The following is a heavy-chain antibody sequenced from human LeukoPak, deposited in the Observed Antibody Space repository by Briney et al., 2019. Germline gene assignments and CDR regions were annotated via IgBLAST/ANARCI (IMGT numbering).Heavy chain of an antibody. V-gene: IGHV3-48*03. Sequence: PGGSLRLSCAASGFTFSSYEMNWVRQAPGEGLEWVSYISSSGSTIYYADSVKGRFTISRDNAKNSLYLQMNSLRAEDTAVYYCARGLTGSSSFVDYWGQGTLVTVSS. D-gene: IGHD6-6*01. J-gene: IGHJ4*02. CDR2: ISSSGSTI. CDR3: ARGLTGSSSFVDY. CDR1: GFTFSSYE.